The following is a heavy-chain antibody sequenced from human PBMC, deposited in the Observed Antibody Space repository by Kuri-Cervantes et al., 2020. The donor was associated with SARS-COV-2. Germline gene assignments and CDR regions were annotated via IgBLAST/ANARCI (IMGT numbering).Heavy chain of an antibody. D-gene: IGHD4-17*01. J-gene: IGHJ1*01. CDR2: INSDGSST. CDR1: GFTFSSYW. V-gene: IGHV3-74*01. CDR3: ARGDYGDYFGFEYFQH. Sequence: GGSLRLSCAASGFTFSSYWMHWVRQAPGKGLVWVSRINSDGSSTSYADSVKGRFTISRDNAKNTLYLQMNSLRAEDTAVHYCARGDYGDYFGFEYFQHWGQGTLVTVSS.